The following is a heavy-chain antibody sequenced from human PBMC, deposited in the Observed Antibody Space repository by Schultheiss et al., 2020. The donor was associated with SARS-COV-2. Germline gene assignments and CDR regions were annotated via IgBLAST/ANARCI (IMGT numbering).Heavy chain of an antibody. Sequence: GGSLRLSCAASGFTFSGSAMHWVRQAPGKGLEWVAVISYDGSNKYYADSVKGRFTISRDNSKNTLYLQMNSLRAEDTAVYYCARDYDFWSGWDDAFDIWGQGTMVTVSS. CDR3: ARDYDFWSGWDDAFDI. V-gene: IGHV3-30*04. CDR1: GFTFSGSA. D-gene: IGHD3-3*01. J-gene: IGHJ3*02. CDR2: ISYDGSNK.